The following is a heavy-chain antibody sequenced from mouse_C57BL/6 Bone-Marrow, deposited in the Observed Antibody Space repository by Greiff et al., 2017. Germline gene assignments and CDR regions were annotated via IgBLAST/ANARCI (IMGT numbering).Heavy chain of an antibody. CDR1: GYTFTSYC. Sequence: VQLQQSGAELVRPGASVKLSCKASGYTFTSYCMNWVKQRTGQGLEWIGRIYPRSGNNNYNEKFKGKAPLTADKSSSTANMQLRSLTSEDSAVYYCASLAFDYWGQGTTVTVSS. V-gene: IGHV1-81*01. CDR2: IYPRSGNN. CDR3: ASLAFDY. J-gene: IGHJ2*01.